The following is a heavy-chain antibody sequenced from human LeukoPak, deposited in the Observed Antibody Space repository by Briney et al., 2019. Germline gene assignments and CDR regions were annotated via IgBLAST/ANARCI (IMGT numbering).Heavy chain of an antibody. V-gene: IGHV3-66*01. J-gene: IGHJ4*02. CDR3: ARDPRTQISSGWYYFDY. CDR1: GFIVSSNY. D-gene: IGHD6-19*01. CDR2: SYSGGST. Sequence: GGCLRLSCPASGFIVSSNYMSWVRQAAGRGLEWVSVSYSGGSTHYADSVQDRFTISRDNSKNTVYLQMNNLRAEDTTVHYCARDPRTQISSGWYYFDYWGRGTLVTVSS.